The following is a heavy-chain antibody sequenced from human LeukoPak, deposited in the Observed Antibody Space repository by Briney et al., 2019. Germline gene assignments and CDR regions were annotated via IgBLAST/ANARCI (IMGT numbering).Heavy chain of an antibody. CDR3: ASHDYYDSSGYYQHAFDI. J-gene: IGHJ3*02. Sequence: GGSLRLSCAASGFTVSSSYMSWVRQAPGKGLEWVSVIYSGGSTYYADCVKGRFTISRDHSKITLYLQMNSLRAEDTAVYYCASHDYYDSSGYYQHAFDIWGQGTMVTVCS. D-gene: IGHD3-22*01. V-gene: IGHV3-66*04. CDR2: IYSGGST. CDR1: GFTVSSSY.